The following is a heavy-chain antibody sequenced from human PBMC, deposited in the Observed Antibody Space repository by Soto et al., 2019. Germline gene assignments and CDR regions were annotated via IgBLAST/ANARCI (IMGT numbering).Heavy chain of an antibody. J-gene: IGHJ4*02. CDR1: GFTFSSYA. D-gene: IGHD3-22*01. CDR2: ISGSGGNT. CDR3: SRGFYYYDSSGYYPFDY. V-gene: IGHV3-23*01. Sequence: GSLRLSCAASGFTFSSYAMSWVRQAPGKGLEWVSAISGSGGNTYYADSVKGRFTISRDNSKNTLYLQMNSLRAEDTAVYYCSRGFYYYDSSGYYPFDYWGQGTLVTVS.